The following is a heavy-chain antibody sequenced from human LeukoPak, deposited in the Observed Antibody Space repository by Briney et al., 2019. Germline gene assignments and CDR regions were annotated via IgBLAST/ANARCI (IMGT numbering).Heavy chain of an antibody. J-gene: IGHJ6*02. CDR1: GFTFSSYW. Sequence: GSLRLSCAASGFTFSSYWMNWVRQPPGKGLEWIGSIYYSGSTYYNSSLKSRVTISIDTSKNQFSLKLSSVTAADTAVYYCARQGWASYYYYGVDVWGQGTTVTVSS. CDR2: IYYSGST. D-gene: IGHD6-19*01. V-gene: IGHV4-39*01. CDR3: ARQGWASYYYYGVDV.